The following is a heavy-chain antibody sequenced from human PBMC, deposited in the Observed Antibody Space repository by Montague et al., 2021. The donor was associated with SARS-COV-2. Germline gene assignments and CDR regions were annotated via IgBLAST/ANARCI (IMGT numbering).Heavy chain of an antibody. CDR1: GASVTSINW. D-gene: IGHD3-10*01. Sequence: SETLSLTCAVSGASVTSINWWSWVRQPPGKGLEWIGEINHSGSTNYNPSLKSRVTISVDTSKNQFSLKLSSVTAADTAVYYCARVRYYGSGTSLGMDVWGQGTTVTVS. J-gene: IGHJ6*02. V-gene: IGHV4-4*02. CDR2: INHSGST. CDR3: ARVRYYGSGTSLGMDV.